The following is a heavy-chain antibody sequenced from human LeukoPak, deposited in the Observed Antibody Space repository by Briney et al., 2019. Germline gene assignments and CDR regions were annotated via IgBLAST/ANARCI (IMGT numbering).Heavy chain of an antibody. D-gene: IGHD3-22*01. CDR1: GFIFNKYW. CDR2: VREDGAEK. CDR3: AKAYGGYYGALFDY. J-gene: IGHJ4*02. Sequence: PGGSPRLSCTASGFIFNKYWMSWVRQAPGKGLEWVATVREDGAEKYYVDSVKGRITISRDNAKNSLYLQMNSLRAEDTALYYCAKAYGGYYGALFDYWGQGTLVTVSS. V-gene: IGHV3-7*03.